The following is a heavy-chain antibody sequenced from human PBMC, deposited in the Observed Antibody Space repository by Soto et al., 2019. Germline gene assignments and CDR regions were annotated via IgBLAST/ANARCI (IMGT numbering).Heavy chain of an antibody. CDR1: GGTFSSYA. CDR2: IIPIFGTA. V-gene: IGHV1-69*01. J-gene: IGHJ4*02. D-gene: IGHD3-9*01. CDR3: AREPTYYDILTGSYPNYYIDY. Sequence: QVQLVQSGAEVKKPGSSVKVSCKASGGTFSSYAISGVRQAPGQGLEWMGGIIPIFGTANYAQKFQGRVTITADESTSTAYMELSSLRSEDTAVYYCAREPTYYDILTGSYPNYYIDYWGQGTLVTLSS.